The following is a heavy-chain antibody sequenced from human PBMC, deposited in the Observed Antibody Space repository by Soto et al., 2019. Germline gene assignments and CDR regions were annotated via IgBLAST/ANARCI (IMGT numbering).Heavy chain of an antibody. Sequence: LSLTCTVSGGSISSGGYYWSWIRQHPGKGLEWIGYIYYSGSTYYNPSLKSRVTISVDTSKNQFSLKLSSVTAADTAVYYCARDRALGVVPAAMPSGYYYYMDVWGKGTTVTVSS. CDR2: IYYSGST. CDR1: GGSISSGGYY. D-gene: IGHD2-2*01. CDR3: ARDRALGVVPAAMPSGYYYYMDV. J-gene: IGHJ6*03. V-gene: IGHV4-31*03.